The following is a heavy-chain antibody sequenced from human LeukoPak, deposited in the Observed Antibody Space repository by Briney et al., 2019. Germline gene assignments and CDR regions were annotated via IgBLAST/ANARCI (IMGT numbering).Heavy chain of an antibody. V-gene: IGHV3-9*01. CDR2: ISWYSGTV. J-gene: IGHJ4*02. D-gene: IGHD6-19*01. Sequence: GGSLRLSCAASGFTFHDYAMHWVRQAPGKSLEWVSGISWYSGTVGYADSVKGRFTISRDNAKNSLYLHMNSLRSEDTALYYCARVSGYSTGWSSFDYWGQGALVIVSS. CDR1: GFTFHDYA. CDR3: ARVSGYSTGWSSFDY.